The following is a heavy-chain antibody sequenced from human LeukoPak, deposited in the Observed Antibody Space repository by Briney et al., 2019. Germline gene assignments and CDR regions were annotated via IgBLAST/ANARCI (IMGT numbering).Heavy chain of an antibody. D-gene: IGHD2-2*01. Sequence: SVKVSCKASGGTFSSHAIAWVRQVPGQGPEWMGGIIPISGTADYAQKFQGRVTITTDQSTSTAYMELSSLTSDDTAVYYCARGLQYQLLKALRYYYMDVWGEGTTVTVSS. V-gene: IGHV1-69*05. CDR2: IIPISGTA. CDR1: GGTFSSHA. CDR3: ARGLQYQLLKALRYYYMDV. J-gene: IGHJ6*03.